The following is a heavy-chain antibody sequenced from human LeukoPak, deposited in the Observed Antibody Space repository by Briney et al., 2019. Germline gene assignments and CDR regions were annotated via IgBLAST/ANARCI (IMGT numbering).Heavy chain of an antibody. D-gene: IGHD1-26*01. CDR2: ISGSGGST. Sequence: GGSLRLSCAVSGFTFSSYVMSWVRQAPGKGLEWVSAISGSGGSTYYADSVKGRVTISRDNSKNTLYLQVNSLRVEDTAVYYCAKDRLGAMMYFDFWGQGTLVTVSS. V-gene: IGHV3-23*01. CDR3: AKDRLGAMMYFDF. CDR1: GFTFSSYV. J-gene: IGHJ4*02.